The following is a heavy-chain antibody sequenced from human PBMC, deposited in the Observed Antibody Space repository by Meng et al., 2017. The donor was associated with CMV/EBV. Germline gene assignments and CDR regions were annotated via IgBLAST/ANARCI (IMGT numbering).Heavy chain of an antibody. CDR1: GFTFSSYS. Sequence: GESLKISCAASGFTFSSYSMNWVRQAPGKGLEWVSYISSSSSTIYYADSVKGRFTISRDNAKNSLYLQMNSPRAEDTAVYYCARDPGSPPGGIDYWGQGTLVTVSS. J-gene: IGHJ4*02. CDR3: ARDPGSPPGGIDY. D-gene: IGHD3-16*01. V-gene: IGHV3-48*04. CDR2: ISSSSSTI.